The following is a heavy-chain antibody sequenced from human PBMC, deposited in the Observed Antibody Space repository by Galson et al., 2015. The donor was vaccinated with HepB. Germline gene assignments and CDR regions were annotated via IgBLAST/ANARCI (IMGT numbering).Heavy chain of an antibody. Sequence: LRLSCAASGFTFSDYYMSWIRQAPGKGLEWVSYISSSGSTIYYADSVKGRFTISRDNAKNSLYLQMNSLRAEDTAVYYCARDLRGWHSSSWYYWGQGTLVTVSS. J-gene: IGHJ4*02. V-gene: IGHV3-11*01. CDR2: ISSSGSTI. D-gene: IGHD6-13*01. CDR3: ARDLRGWHSSSWYY. CDR1: GFTFSDYY.